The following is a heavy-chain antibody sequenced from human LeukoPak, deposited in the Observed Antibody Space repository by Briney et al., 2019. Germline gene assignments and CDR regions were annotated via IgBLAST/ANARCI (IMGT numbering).Heavy chain of an antibody. V-gene: IGHV4-4*09. Sequence: KASDTLSLTCTVSGGSISSYYWSWIRQPPGKGLEWIGYIYTSGSTNYTPSLKSRVTISVDTSKNQFSLKLSSVTAADTAVYYCARQNKTAPARAFDIWGQGTMVTVSS. CDR3: ARQNKTAPARAFDI. CDR1: GGSISSYY. D-gene: IGHD1/OR15-1a*01. J-gene: IGHJ3*02. CDR2: IYTSGST.